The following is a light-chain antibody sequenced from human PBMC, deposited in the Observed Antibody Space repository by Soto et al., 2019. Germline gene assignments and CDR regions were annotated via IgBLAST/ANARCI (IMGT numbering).Light chain of an antibody. CDR3: QQYNSYSSM. CDR1: QSLGNW. CDR2: DAS. Sequence: DIQMTQSPSALSASVGDRVTITCRASQSLGNWLAWYQQKPGKAPKLLIYDASILESGVPSRFSGSGSGTEFTLTISSLQPDDFGTYYCQQYNSYSSMFGQGSKVAIK. V-gene: IGKV1-5*01. J-gene: IGKJ1*01.